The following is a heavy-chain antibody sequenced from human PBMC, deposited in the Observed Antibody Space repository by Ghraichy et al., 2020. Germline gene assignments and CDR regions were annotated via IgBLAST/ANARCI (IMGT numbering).Heavy chain of an antibody. CDR3: ARDKGVAAEIDY. CDR2: INSDGSNT. D-gene: IGHD6-19*01. CDR1: GFTFSSYW. V-gene: IGHV3-74*01. J-gene: IGHJ4*02. Sequence: GGSLRLSCAASGFTFSSYWMHWVRQAAGKGLVWVSRINSDGSNTNYADSVKGRFTISRDNAKNTLYLQMNSLRAEDTAVYYCARDKGVAAEIDYWGQGTLVTVSS.